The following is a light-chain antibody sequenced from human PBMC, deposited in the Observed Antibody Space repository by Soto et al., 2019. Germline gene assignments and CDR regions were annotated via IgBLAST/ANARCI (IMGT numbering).Light chain of an antibody. Sequence: QSVLTQPASVSGSPGQSITISCSGTISDCVVYNYVSWYQQHPGKAPKLMLYGVSKRTSGVSNRFSGSKSGNTASLTISGLQAEDEAEYSSSSHTLSSELHVFRNGNQVT. J-gene: IGLJ1*01. CDR3: SSHTLSSELHV. CDR1: ISDCVVYNY. CDR2: GVS. V-gene: IGLV2-14*01.